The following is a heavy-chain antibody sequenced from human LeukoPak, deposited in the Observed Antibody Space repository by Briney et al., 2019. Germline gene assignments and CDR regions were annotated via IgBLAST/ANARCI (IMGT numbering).Heavy chain of an antibody. Sequence: GGSLRLSCAASGFTVSSSYMTWVRQAPGKGLEWVSVIYNGGSTYYADSVKGRFTISRDNSKNTLYLQMNSLRAEDTAVYYCARVLGYSYGFPFDYWGQGTLVTVSS. D-gene: IGHD5-18*01. CDR2: IYNGGST. CDR1: GFTVSSSY. CDR3: ARVLGYSYGFPFDY. J-gene: IGHJ4*02. V-gene: IGHV3-66*01.